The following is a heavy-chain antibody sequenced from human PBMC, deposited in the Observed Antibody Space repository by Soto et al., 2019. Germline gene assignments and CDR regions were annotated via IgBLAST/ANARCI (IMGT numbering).Heavy chain of an antibody. J-gene: IGHJ6*02. Sequence: SVKVSCKASGGTFSSYAISWVRQAPGQGLEWMGGIIPIFGTANYAQKFQGRVTITADESTSTAYMELGSLRSEDTAVYYCARDTRSVVPANPHGMDVWGQGTTVTVSS. CDR3: ARDTRSVVPANPHGMDV. CDR1: GGTFSSYA. V-gene: IGHV1-69*13. CDR2: IIPIFGTA. D-gene: IGHD2-2*01.